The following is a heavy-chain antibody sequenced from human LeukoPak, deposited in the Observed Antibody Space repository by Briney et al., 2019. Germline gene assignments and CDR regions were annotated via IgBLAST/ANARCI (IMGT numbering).Heavy chain of an antibody. D-gene: IGHD1-7*01. V-gene: IGHV3-7*01. J-gene: IGHJ4*02. CDR3: ARSLGTVTTYDY. Sequence: GGSLRLSCAASGFTFSSHWMSWVRQAPGKGLEWVASIRPDGSEEYYMDSVKGRFTISRDNAKNSLYLQMNSLRAEDTAVYYCARSLGTVTTYDYWGQGTLVTVSS. CDR1: GFTFSSHW. CDR2: IRPDGSEE.